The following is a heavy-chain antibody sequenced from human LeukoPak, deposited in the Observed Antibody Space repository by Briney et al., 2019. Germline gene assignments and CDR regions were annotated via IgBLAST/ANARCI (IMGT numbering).Heavy chain of an antibody. J-gene: IGHJ4*02. V-gene: IGHV4-61*05. CDR1: GGSISSSSYY. D-gene: IGHD3-22*01. CDR3: ARDSGSSGFYYFYY. CDR2: LYYSGST. Sequence: PSETLSLTCTVSGGSISSSSYYWGWIRQPPGKGLEWIGYLYYSGSTNYNPSLKSRVTISVDTSKNQFSLKLNSVTAADTAVYYCARDSGSSGFYYFYYWGQGTLVTVSS.